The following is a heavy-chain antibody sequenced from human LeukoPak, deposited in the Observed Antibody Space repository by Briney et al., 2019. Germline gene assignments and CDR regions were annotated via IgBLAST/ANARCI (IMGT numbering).Heavy chain of an antibody. J-gene: IGHJ4*02. D-gene: IGHD5-18*01. V-gene: IGHV4-59*08. CDR2: IYYSGST. CDR1: GGSISSYY. Sequence: SETLSLTCTASGGSISSYYWSWIRQPPGKGLEWIGYIYYSGSTNYNPSLKSRVTISVDTSKNQFSLKLSSVTAADTAVYYCASHTSDTAMVFDYWGQGTLVTVSS. CDR3: ASHTSDTAMVFDY.